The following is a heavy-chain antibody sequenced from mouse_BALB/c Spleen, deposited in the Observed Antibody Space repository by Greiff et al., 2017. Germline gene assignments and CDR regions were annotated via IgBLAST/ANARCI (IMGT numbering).Heavy chain of an antibody. V-gene: IGHV5-12-2*01. CDR1: GFTFSSYT. CDR2: ISNGGGST. D-gene: IGHD1-1*01. Sequence: EVQRVESGGGLVQPGGSLKLSCAASGFTFSSYTMSWVRQTPEKRLEWVAYISNGGGSTYYPDTVKGRFTISRDNAKNTLYLQMSSLKPEDTAMYYCARQIYYYGSSYEGYFDVWGAGTTVTVSS. CDR3: ARQIYYYGSSYEGYFDV. J-gene: IGHJ1*01.